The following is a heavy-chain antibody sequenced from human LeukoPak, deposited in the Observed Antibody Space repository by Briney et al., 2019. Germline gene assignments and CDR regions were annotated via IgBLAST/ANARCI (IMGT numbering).Heavy chain of an antibody. D-gene: IGHD6-19*01. J-gene: IGHJ6*04. CDR3: AASYSSGWYHYYYYYGMDV. V-gene: IGHV4-34*01. Sequence: SETLSLTCAVSGGSFSGYYWSWIRQPPGKGLEWIGEINHSGSTNYNPSLKSRVTISVDTSKNQFSLKLSSVTAADTAVYYCAASYSSGWYHYYYYYGMDVWGEGTTVTVSS. CDR2: INHSGST. CDR1: GGSFSGYY.